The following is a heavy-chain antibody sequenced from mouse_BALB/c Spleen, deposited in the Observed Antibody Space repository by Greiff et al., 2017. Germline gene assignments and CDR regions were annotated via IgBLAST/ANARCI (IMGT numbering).Heavy chain of an antibody. J-gene: IGHJ4*01. CDR1: GYSITSDYA. CDR2: ISYSGST. D-gene: IGHD2-10*02. CDR3: ARERGYGNPYAMDY. V-gene: IGHV3-2*02. Sequence: ESGPGLVKPSQSLSLTCTVTGYSITSDYAWNWIRQFPGNKLEWMGYISYSGSTSYNPSLKSRISITRDTSKNQFFLQLNSVTTEDTATYYCARERGYGNPYAMDYWGQGTSVTVSS.